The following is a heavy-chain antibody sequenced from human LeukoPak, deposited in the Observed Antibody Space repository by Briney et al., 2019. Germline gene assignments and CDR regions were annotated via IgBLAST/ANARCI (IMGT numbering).Heavy chain of an antibody. CDR3: ARAVAVTVAGTRY. D-gene: IGHD6-19*01. CDR1: GFSFSSYA. J-gene: IGHJ4*02. CDR2: ISYDGSNK. V-gene: IGHV3-30*01. Sequence: GGSLRLSCAASGFSFSSYAMHWVRQAPGKGLEWVAVISYDGSNKYYADSVKGRFTTSRDNSKNTLYLQLNGLRAEDTAVYYCARAVAVTVAGTRYSGQGTLVTVSS.